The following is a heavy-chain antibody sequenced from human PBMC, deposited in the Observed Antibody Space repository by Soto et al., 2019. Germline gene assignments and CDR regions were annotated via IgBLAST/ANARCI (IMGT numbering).Heavy chain of an antibody. D-gene: IGHD3-10*01. CDR3: VRGSMVRGVIKPYYYYYMDV. Sequence: QVQLVQSGAEVKKPGSSVKVSCKASGGTFSSYTISWVRQAPGQGLEWMGRIIPILGIANYAQKFQGRVTITADKSTSTAYMELSSLRSEDTAVYYCVRGSMVRGVIKPYYYYYMDVWGKGTTVTVSS. CDR1: GGTFSSYT. CDR2: IIPILGIA. V-gene: IGHV1-69*02. J-gene: IGHJ6*03.